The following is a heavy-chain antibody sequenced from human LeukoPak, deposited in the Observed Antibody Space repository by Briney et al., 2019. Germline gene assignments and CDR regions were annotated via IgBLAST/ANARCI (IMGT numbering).Heavy chain of an antibody. CDR1: GGSISSYY. CDR3: ARYFSGKTLDY. V-gene: IGHV4-59*01. D-gene: IGHD1-26*01. Sequence: KPSETLSLTCTVSGGSISSYYWSWIRQPPGKGLEWIGYIYYTGSTNYNPSLKSRVTIPVDTSKNQFSLKLSSVTAADTAVYYCARYFSGKTLDYWGQGTLVTASS. J-gene: IGHJ4*02. CDR2: IYYTGST.